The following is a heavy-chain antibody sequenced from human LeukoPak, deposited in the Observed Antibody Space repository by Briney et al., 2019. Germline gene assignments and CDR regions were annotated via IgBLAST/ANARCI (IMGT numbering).Heavy chain of an antibody. J-gene: IGHJ4*02. D-gene: IGHD5-18*01. CDR2: IYYSKNT. CDR1: GGSISSSSAY. Sequence: SETLSLTCTVSGGSISSSSAYWGWIRQPPGKGLERIGSIYYSKNTYYNPSLKSRVTISADTSKNQFSLTLGSVSATDTAVYYCVSPRGFGYGYFDYWGQGTLVTVSS. CDR3: VSPRGFGYGYFDY. V-gene: IGHV4-39*01.